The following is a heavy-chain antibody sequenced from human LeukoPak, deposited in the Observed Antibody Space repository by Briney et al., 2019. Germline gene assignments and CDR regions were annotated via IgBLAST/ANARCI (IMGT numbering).Heavy chain of an antibody. CDR2: IKSKPDGVTA. CDR1: GFTFSNAW. CDR3: TADALGGLLT. V-gene: IGHV3-15*01. D-gene: IGHD1-26*01. Sequence: PGGSLRLSCAASGFTFSNAWMSWVRQAPGKGLEWVGRIKSKPDGVTADNAAPGQGRFTISRDDLKNTLYLQMTSLKREDTVVYYCTADALGGLLTWGQGTLVTVSS. J-gene: IGHJ5*02.